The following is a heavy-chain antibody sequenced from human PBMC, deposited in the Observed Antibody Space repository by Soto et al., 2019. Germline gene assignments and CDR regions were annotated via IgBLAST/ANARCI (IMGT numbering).Heavy chain of an antibody. CDR3: TTDSYSTIIIVRFDY. Sequence: GGSLRLSCAASGVPFSNAWINWVRQAPGKGLEWVGRIKSKTDGGTTDYAEPVKGRFAISRDDSNNMVYLQMNSLKIEDTAVYYCTTDSYSTIIIVRFDYWGHGTL. J-gene: IGHJ4*01. D-gene: IGHD3-22*01. V-gene: IGHV3-15*07. CDR1: GVPFSNAW. CDR2: IKSKTDGGTT.